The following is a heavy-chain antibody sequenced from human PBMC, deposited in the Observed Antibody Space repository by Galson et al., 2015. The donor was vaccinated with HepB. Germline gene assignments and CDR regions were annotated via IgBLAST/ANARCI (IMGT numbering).Heavy chain of an antibody. D-gene: IGHD1-1*01. J-gene: IGHJ6*02. CDR2: ISYDGSNK. Sequence: SLRLSCAASGFTFSSYAMHWVRQAPGKGLEWVAVISYDGSNKYYADSVKGRFTISRDNSKNTLYLQMNSLRAEDTAVYYCARDFSEVLESHYYYYYGMDVWGQGTTVTVSS. V-gene: IGHV3-30*04. CDR3: ARDFSEVLESHYYYYYGMDV. CDR1: GFTFSSYA.